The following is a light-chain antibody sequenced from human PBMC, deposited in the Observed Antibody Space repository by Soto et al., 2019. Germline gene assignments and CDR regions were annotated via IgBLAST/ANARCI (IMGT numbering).Light chain of an antibody. CDR3: QSYDNRLSAWV. Sequence: QSVLTQPPSVSGAPGQRVTISCTGSSSNIGAGYYVHWYQHLPGTAPKLLIYANGNRPSGVPDRVSGSNSGTSASLAITGLQAEDEADYYCQSYDNRLSAWVFGGGTQLTVL. CDR1: SSNIGAGYY. CDR2: ANG. J-gene: IGLJ3*02. V-gene: IGLV1-40*01.